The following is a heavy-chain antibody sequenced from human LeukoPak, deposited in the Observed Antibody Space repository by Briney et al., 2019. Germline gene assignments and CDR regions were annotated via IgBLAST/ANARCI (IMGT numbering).Heavy chain of an antibody. CDR3: ARSRGYSYGTTFLDY. V-gene: IGHV4-59*08. Sequence: PSETLSLTCTVSGGSISTYYWSWIRQPPGKGLEWIGYIYYSGSINYNPSLKSRVTISVDTSKNQFSLKLSSVTAADTAVYYCARSRGYSYGTTFLDYWGQGTLVTVSS. CDR2: IYYSGSI. J-gene: IGHJ4*02. D-gene: IGHD5-18*01. CDR1: GGSISTYY.